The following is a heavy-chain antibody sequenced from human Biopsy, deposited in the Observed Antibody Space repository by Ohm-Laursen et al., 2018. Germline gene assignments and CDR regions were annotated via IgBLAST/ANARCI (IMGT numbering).Heavy chain of an antibody. V-gene: IGHV4-34*01. J-gene: IGHJ6*02. CDR3: VRGVDYYDPYHYYALDV. CDR2: INHSGRT. D-gene: IGHD3-22*01. CDR1: GESFNGYY. Sequence: SDTLSFTRVVYGESFNGYYWSWIRQTPGKGLEWIGEINHSGRTNYNPSLKSRVTISVDTSKNQFSLKVRSVTAADTAVYYCVRGVDYYDPYHYYALDVWGQGTTVTVSS.